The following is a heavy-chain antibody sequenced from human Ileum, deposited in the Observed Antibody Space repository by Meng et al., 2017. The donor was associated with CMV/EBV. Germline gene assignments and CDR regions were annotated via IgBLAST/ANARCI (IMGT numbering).Heavy chain of an antibody. J-gene: IGHJ4*02. CDR2: ISGSGGST. CDR1: GFTFSDYP. Sequence: GESLKISCAASGFTFSDYPMNWVRQAPGKGLEWVSSISGSGGSTYYADSVKGRFTISRDNSKNTLFLQMNSLRAEDTAVYYCAKVWSYSGYDGAPDYWGQGTLVPVPS. V-gene: IGHV3-23*01. CDR3: AKVWSYSGYDGAPDY. D-gene: IGHD5-12*01.